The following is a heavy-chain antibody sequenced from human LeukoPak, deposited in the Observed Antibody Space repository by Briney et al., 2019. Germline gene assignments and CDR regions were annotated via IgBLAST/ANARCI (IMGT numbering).Heavy chain of an antibody. CDR3: ARDGYCSSTSCYVYYYYGMDV. CDR2: ISAYNGNT. CDR1: GYTFTSYG. Sequence: ASVKVSCKASGYTFTSYGINWVRQAPGQGLEWMGWISAYNGNTNYAQKLQGRVTMTTDTSTSTAYMELRSLRSDDTAVYYCARDGYCSSTSCYVYYYYGMDVWGKGTTVTVSS. D-gene: IGHD2-2*03. J-gene: IGHJ6*04. V-gene: IGHV1-18*04.